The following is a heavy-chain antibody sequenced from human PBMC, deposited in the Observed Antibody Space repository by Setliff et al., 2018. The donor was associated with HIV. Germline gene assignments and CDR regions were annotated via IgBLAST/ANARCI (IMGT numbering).Heavy chain of an antibody. CDR2: IYHSGST. Sequence: SLTCAVSGYSISSGYYWGWIRQPPGKGLEWIGSIYHSGSTYYNPSLKSRVTISVDTSKNQFSLKLSSVTAADTAVYYCARHSSAAANDVFDIWGQGTMVTVSS. CDR1: GYSISSGYY. V-gene: IGHV4-38-2*01. D-gene: IGHD6-13*01. CDR3: ARHSSAAANDVFDI. J-gene: IGHJ3*02.